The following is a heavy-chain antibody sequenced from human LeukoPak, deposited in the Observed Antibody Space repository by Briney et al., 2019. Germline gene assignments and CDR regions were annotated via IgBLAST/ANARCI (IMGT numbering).Heavy chain of an antibody. J-gene: IGHJ4*02. Sequence: PGRSLRLSCAASGFTFSSYAMHWVRQAPGKGLEWVAVISYDGSNKYYADSVKGRFTISRDNAENTLYLQMNSLRAEDTAVYYCAKETNWNDAGRYFDYWGQGALVTVSS. CDR1: GFTFSSYA. V-gene: IGHV3-30-3*02. CDR3: AKETNWNDAGRYFDY. D-gene: IGHD1-20*01. CDR2: ISYDGSNK.